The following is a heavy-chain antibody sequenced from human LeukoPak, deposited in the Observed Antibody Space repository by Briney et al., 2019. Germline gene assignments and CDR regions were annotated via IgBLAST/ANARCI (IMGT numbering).Heavy chain of an antibody. V-gene: IGHV4-39*02. CDR3: ARERSNAFDI. CDR1: GGSISSSRYY. J-gene: IGHJ3*02. Sequence: PSETLSLPCTVSGGSISSSRYYWGWVRQPPGKGLEWIGSIYYSGSTYYNPSLKSRVTISVDTSKNQFSLKLSSVTAADTAVYYCARERSNAFDIWGQGTMVTVSS. CDR2: IYYSGST. D-gene: IGHD5/OR15-5a*01.